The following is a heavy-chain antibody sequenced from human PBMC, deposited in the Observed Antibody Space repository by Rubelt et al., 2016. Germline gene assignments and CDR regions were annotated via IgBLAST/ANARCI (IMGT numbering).Heavy chain of an antibody. J-gene: IGHJ4*02. CDR1: SNYG. Sequence: SNYGMYWVRQAPGKGLEWAAIIWYDGRNKYYADSVKGRFTISRDNSKNTLYLQMNSLRAEDTAVNYCARDFSSYSSSWYFDYWGQGTLVTVSS. CDR2: IWYDGRNK. V-gene: IGHV3-33*01. CDR3: ARDFSSYSSSWYFDY. D-gene: IGHD6-13*01.